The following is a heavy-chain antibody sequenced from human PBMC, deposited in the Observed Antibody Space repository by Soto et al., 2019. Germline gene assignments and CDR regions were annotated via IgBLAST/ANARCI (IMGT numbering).Heavy chain of an antibody. J-gene: IGHJ4*02. Sequence: SDTLSLTCTVSGGSITSGGYYWSSIRQHPGKGLEWIGYIYYSGSTYYNPSLKSRVTISVDTSKNQFSLKLSSVTAADTAVYYCARLTGGYSSSWYFFDYWGQGTLVTVS. CDR3: ARLTGGYSSSWYFFDY. CDR2: IYYSGST. V-gene: IGHV4-31*03. D-gene: IGHD6-13*01. CDR1: GGSITSGGYY.